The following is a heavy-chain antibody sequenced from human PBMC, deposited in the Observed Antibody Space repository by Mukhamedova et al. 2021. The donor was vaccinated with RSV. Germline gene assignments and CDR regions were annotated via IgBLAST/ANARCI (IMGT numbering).Heavy chain of an antibody. D-gene: IGHD2-15*01. CDR3: ARGDIVVVVAAGYFDY. CDR2: IYYSGST. Sequence: GIYYSGSTYYNPSLKSRVTISVDTSKNQFSLKLSPVTAADTAVYYCARGDIVVVVAAGYFDYWGQGTLVTVSS. V-gene: IGHV4-39*07. J-gene: IGHJ4*02.